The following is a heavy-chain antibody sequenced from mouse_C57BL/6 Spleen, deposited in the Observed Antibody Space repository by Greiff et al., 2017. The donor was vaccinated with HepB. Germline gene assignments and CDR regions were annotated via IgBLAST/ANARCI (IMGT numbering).Heavy chain of an antibody. V-gene: IGHV1-81*01. D-gene: IGHD1-1*01. CDR2: IYPRSGNT. CDR1: GYTFTSYG. Sequence: QVQLQQSGAELARPGASVKLSCKASGYTFTSYGISWVKQRTGQGLEWIGEIYPRSGNTYYNEKFKGKATLTADKSSSTAYMELRSLTSEDSAVYFCARITTVVASFYAMDYWGQGTSVTVSS. CDR3: ARITTVVASFYAMDY. J-gene: IGHJ4*01.